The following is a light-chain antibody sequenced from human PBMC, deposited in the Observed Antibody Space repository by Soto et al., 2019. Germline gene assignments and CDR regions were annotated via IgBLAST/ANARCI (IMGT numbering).Light chain of an antibody. CDR3: QQYTGPPTT. CDR2: GAS. J-gene: IGKJ5*01. V-gene: IGKV3-20*01. Sequence: EIIFTQSPDTLSLSPGERATLSCSASQTVSSTYLAWCQQRPGQAPRLLIYGASTRAAGIPDRFSGSGSGTDFTLTITRLEPEDSAVYFCQQYTGPPTTFGQGTRLEIK. CDR1: QTVSSTY.